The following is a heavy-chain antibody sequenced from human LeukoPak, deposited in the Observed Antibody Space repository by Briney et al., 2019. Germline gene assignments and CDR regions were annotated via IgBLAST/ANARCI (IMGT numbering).Heavy chain of an antibody. D-gene: IGHD2-2*01. Sequence: GESLKISCKGSGYSFTSYWIGWVRQMPGKGLEWMGLIYPGDSDTRYSPSFQGQVTIPADKSISPAYLQWSSLKASDTAMYYCARHWRCSSTSCYPPGFDPWGQGTLVTVSS. CDR2: IYPGDSDT. V-gene: IGHV5-51*01. CDR1: GYSFTSYW. J-gene: IGHJ5*02. CDR3: ARHWRCSSTSCYPPGFDP.